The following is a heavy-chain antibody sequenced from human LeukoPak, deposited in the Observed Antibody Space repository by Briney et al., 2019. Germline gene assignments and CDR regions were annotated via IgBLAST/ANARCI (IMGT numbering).Heavy chain of an antibody. J-gene: IGHJ4*02. D-gene: IGHD3-22*01. Sequence: SETLSLTCTVSGGSISSSSYYWGWIRQPPGKGLEWIGSIYYSGSTYYNPSLKSRVTISVDTSKNQFSLKLSSVTAADTAVYYCATYYDSGGYPDYWGQGTLVTVSS. CDR2: IYYSGST. CDR3: ATYYDSGGYPDY. V-gene: IGHV4-39*07. CDR1: GGSISSSSYY.